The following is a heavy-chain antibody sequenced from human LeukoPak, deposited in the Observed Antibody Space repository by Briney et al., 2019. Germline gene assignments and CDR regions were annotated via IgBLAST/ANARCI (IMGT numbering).Heavy chain of an antibody. D-gene: IGHD1-26*01. CDR3: AKDQWSFSYFDY. CDR2: ISGSGIST. Sequence: GGSLRLSCVASGFTSGFNFSDFWMNWVRQAPGKGLEWVSDISGSGISTYYADSVKGRFTISRDNSKNTLYLQMNSLRAEDTAVYYCAKDQWSFSYFDYWGQGTLVTVSS. V-gene: IGHV3-23*01. J-gene: IGHJ4*02. CDR1: GFNFSDFW.